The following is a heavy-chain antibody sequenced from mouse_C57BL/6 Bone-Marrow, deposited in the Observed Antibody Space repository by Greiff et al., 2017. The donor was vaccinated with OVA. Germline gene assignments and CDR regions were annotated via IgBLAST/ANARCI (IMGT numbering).Heavy chain of an antibody. D-gene: IGHD1-1*01. Sequence: QVQLQQSGPGLVAPSQSLSIPCTVSGFSLTSYAISWVRQPPVKGLEWLGVIWTGGGTNYNSALKSRLSISKDNSKSQVFLKMNRLQTDDTARYYCARNSDYYVAWFAYWGQVTRVTVSA. CDR3: ARNSDYYVAWFAY. J-gene: IGHJ3*01. V-gene: IGHV2-9-1*01. CDR2: IWTGGGT. CDR1: GFSLTSYA.